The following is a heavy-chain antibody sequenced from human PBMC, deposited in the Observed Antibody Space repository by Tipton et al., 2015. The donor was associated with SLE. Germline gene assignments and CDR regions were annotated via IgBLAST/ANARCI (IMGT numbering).Heavy chain of an antibody. CDR3: ARDRPEAFDI. CDR1: GGSFSGYY. V-gene: IGHV3-53*05. CDR2: IYSGGST. Sequence: LSLTCAVYGGSFSGYYWSWVRQAPGKGLEWVSVIYSGGSTYYADSVKGRFTISRDNSKNTLYLQMNSLRAEDTAVYYCARDRPEAFDIWGQGTMVTVSS. J-gene: IGHJ3*02.